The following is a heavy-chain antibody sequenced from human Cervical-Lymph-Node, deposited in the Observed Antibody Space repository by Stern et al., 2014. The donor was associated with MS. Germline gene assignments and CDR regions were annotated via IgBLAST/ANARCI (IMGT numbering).Heavy chain of an antibody. Sequence: QLVESGGSLVQPGRSLRLSCAGSRFNFDDYAMHWVRQAPGRGLELGSSIRWNRGSMEYADSVKGRFTISRDNAKNSLYLQMDSLRVEDTAIYYCAKDISSGRWEAQYYYGMDVWGQGTTVTVSS. D-gene: IGHD6-19*01. CDR2: IRWNRGSM. CDR1: RFNFDDYA. J-gene: IGHJ6*02. V-gene: IGHV3-9*01. CDR3: AKDISSGRWEAQYYYGMDV.